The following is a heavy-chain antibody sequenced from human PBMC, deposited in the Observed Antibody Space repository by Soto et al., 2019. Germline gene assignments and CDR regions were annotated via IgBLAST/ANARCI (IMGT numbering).Heavy chain of an antibody. Sequence: VQLLESGGGLVQPGGSLRLSCAASGFTFSSYAMTWVRQAPGKGLEWVSVISGSAASTYHADSVKGRFSISRDNSKNTLYLQMNSLRAEDTAVYYCAKDLGYDFWSGSSGMDVWGQGTTVTVSS. D-gene: IGHD3-3*01. CDR2: ISGSAAST. J-gene: IGHJ6*02. CDR3: AKDLGYDFWSGSSGMDV. V-gene: IGHV3-23*01. CDR1: GFTFSSYA.